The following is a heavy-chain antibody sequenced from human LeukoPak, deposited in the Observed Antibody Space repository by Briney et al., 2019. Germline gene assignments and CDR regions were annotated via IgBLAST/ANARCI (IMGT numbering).Heavy chain of an antibody. D-gene: IGHD3-10*01. CDR1: GGSISSNY. CDR3: AGQGYYYTSGRTFDV. V-gene: IGHV4-59*08. Sequence: SETLSLTCNVSGGSISSNYWSWIRQPPGKGLEWIGHIYNNGGTNFNPSLKSRVTISLDMSKKQVSLKLSSVTAADTAVYYCAGQGYYYTSGRTFDVWGQGTMVAVSS. CDR2: IYNNGGT. J-gene: IGHJ3*01.